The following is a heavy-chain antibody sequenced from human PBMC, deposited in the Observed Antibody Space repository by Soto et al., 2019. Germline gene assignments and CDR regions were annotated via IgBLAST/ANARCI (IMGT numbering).Heavy chain of an antibody. D-gene: IGHD3-22*01. V-gene: IGHV4-34*01. J-gene: IGHJ6*02. CDR3: ARGEYDSSGLYSWAPLGFDV. Sequence: SETLSLTCAVSGGSFTDYYWGWIRQSPGKGLEWIGEINHSASSTYNPSLASRVTILVDTSKKQFSLRPTSVTAADTAMYYCARGEYDSSGLYSWAPLGFDVWGQGTTVTVSS. CDR2: INHSASS. CDR1: GGSFTDYY.